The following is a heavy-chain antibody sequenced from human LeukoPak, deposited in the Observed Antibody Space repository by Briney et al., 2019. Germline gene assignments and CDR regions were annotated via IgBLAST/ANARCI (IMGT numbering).Heavy chain of an antibody. J-gene: IGHJ4*02. V-gene: IGHV3-30-3*01. CDR2: ISYDGSNK. CDR1: GFTLSSYA. D-gene: IGHD4-17*01. Sequence: GGSLRLSCAASGFTLSSYAMHWVRPAPGKGLEWEAVISYDGSNKYYADSVKGRFTISRDNSKNPLYLQMNSLRAEDTAVYYCARKYTTSVTTLGYWGQGTLVTVSS. CDR3: ARKYTTSVTTLGY.